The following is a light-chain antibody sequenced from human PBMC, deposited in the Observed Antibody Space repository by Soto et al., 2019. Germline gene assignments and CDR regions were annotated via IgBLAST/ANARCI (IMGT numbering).Light chain of an antibody. J-gene: IGKJ1*01. V-gene: IGKV1-5*03. CDR3: QQYNSQRT. CDR2: KAS. Sequence: DIQMTQSPSTLSASVGDRVTITCRASQYISSWLAWYQQKPGKAPKLLIYKASSLESGVPSRFSGSGSGTKFTLTISSLQPHDFATYYCQQYNSQRTFGQGTKVEIK. CDR1: QYISSW.